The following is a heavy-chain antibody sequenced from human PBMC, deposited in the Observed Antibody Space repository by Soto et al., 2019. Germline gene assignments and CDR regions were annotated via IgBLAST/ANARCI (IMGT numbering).Heavy chain of an antibody. CDR1: GVSVSSNSAA. CDR2: TYYRSKWYN. CDR3: AREQQLVDYYYYGMDV. V-gene: IGHV6-1*01. J-gene: IGHJ6*02. D-gene: IGHD6-13*01. Sequence: SQTLSLTCAISGVSVSSNSAAWNWIRQSPSRGLEWLGRTYYRSKWYNDYAVSVKSRITINPDTSKNQFSLQLNSVTPEDTAVSYRAREQQLVDYYYYGMDVWGQGPPATASS.